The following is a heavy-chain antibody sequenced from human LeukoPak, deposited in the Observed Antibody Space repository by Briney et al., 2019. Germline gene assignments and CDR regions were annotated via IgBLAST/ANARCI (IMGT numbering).Heavy chain of an antibody. Sequence: GESLRLSCAASGFTFSIYWMNWVRQAPGKGLVWVSRINGDGSSTTYADSVKGRFTISRDNAKNTLYLQMNSLRAEDTAVYYCARVYGGNSYDAFDIWGQGTMVTVSS. CDR2: INGDGSST. V-gene: IGHV3-74*01. CDR1: GFTFSIYW. J-gene: IGHJ3*02. D-gene: IGHD4-23*01. CDR3: ARVYGGNSYDAFDI.